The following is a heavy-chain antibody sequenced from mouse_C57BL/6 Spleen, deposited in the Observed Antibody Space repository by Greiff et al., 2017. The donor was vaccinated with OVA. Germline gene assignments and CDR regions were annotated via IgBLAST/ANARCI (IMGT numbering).Heavy chain of an antibody. D-gene: IGHD1-1*01. Sequence: QVQLQQPGAELVKPGASVQMSCKASGYTFTSYWITWVKQRPGQGLEWIGDIYPGSGSTNYNEKFKSKATLTVDTSSSTAYMQLSSLTSEDSAVYYCARMDYYGSSYGFAYWGQGTLVTVSA. CDR2: IYPGSGST. CDR1: GYTFTSYW. V-gene: IGHV1-55*01. J-gene: IGHJ3*01. CDR3: ARMDYYGSSYGFAY.